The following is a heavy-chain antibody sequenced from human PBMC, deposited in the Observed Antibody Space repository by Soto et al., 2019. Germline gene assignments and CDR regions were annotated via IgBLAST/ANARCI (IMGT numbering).Heavy chain of an antibody. CDR3: ARGYCSGGSCYYNWFDP. V-gene: IGHV1-18*01. CDR1: GYTFTSYG. Sequence: QVQLVQSGAEVKKPGASVKVSCKASGYTFTSYGISWVRQAPGQGLEWMGWISAYNGNTNYAQKLQGRVTMTTDISTSTAYMELRSLRSDDTAVYYCARGYCSGGSCYYNWFDPWGQGTLVTVSS. CDR2: ISAYNGNT. D-gene: IGHD2-15*01. J-gene: IGHJ5*02.